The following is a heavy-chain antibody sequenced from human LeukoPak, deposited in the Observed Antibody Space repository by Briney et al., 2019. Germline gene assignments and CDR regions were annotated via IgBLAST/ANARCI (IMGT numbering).Heavy chain of an antibody. J-gene: IGHJ4*02. CDR2: ISYDGSNK. CDR3: AEGVDYLYYFDY. V-gene: IGHV3-30*18. CDR1: GFTFSSYG. D-gene: IGHD4-11*01. Sequence: GSLSLSCAASGFTFSSYGMHWVRQAPGKGLEWVAVISYDGSNKYYADSVKGRFTISRDNSKNTLYLQMNSLRAEDTAVYYCAEGVDYLYYFDYWGQGTLVTASS.